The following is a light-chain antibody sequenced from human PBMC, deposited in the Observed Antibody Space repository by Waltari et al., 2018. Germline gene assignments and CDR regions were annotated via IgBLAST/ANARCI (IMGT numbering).Light chain of an antibody. J-gene: IGKJ3*01. V-gene: IGKV1-39*01. CDR1: QDIVNS. CDR3: QQSYSSPPT. CDR2: TAS. Sequence: IRMTQSPSSLSASVGDRITISCRASQDIVNSVNWFQQRPGKAPKLLITTASSLQSGVPSRFSGSRSGTAFTLTIRYLQPEDFAIYSCQQSYSSPPTFGHGTKVDMK.